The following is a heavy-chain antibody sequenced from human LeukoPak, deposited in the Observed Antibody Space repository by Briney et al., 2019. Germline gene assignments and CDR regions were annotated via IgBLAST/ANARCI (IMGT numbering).Heavy chain of an antibody. J-gene: IGHJ4*02. CDR3: ARGTNWGYDY. Sequence: GGSLRLSCAASGFIFSSYSMSWVRQAPGKGLEWVSYISTSISTISYADSVKGRFTISRDNANNSLYLQMNSLRAEDTALYYCARGTNWGYDYWGQGTLVTVSS. CDR1: GFIFSSYS. D-gene: IGHD7-27*01. CDR2: ISTSISTI. V-gene: IGHV3-48*01.